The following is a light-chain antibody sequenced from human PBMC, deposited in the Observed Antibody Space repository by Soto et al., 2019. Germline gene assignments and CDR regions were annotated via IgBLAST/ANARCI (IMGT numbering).Light chain of an antibody. CDR1: SSDVGGYNY. Sequence: QSVLTQPAPVSGSPGQSITISCTGTSSDVGGYNYVSWYQQHPGKAPKLMIYEVSNRPSGVSNRFSGSKSGNTASLTISGLQAEDEADYYCSSYTSSSTLFGTGTKV. CDR2: EVS. CDR3: SSYTSSSTL. V-gene: IGLV2-14*01. J-gene: IGLJ1*01.